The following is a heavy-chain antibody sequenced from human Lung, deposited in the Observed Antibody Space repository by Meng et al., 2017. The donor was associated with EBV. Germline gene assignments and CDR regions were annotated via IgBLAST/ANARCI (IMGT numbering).Heavy chain of an antibody. CDR2: IYYSGST. CDR3: AREWCSGGSCYPDY. CDR1: GGSIRFGDYS. V-gene: IGHV4-30-4*01. Sequence: LQASGPRLVNPSQPLSLIXXVSGGSIRFGDYSWSWIRQPPGKGLEWIGYIYYSGSTYYNPSLKSRVTVSVDTSKNQFSLKLSSVTAADTAVYYCAREWCSGGSCYPDYWGQGTLVTVSS. D-gene: IGHD2-15*01. J-gene: IGHJ4*02.